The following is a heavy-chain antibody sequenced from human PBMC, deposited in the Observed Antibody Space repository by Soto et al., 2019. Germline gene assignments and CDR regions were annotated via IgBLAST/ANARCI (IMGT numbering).Heavy chain of an antibody. D-gene: IGHD5-12*01. CDR1: GGSFSGYY. CDR2: INHSGST. V-gene: IGHV4-34*01. Sequence: SETLCLTCAGYGGSFSGYYWSWIRQPPGKGLEWIGEINHSGSTNYNPSLKSRVTISVDTPKNQFSLKLSSVTAADTAVYYCARTCRLRYGVIVYYYYGMDVWGQGTTVT. J-gene: IGHJ6*02. CDR3: ARTCRLRYGVIVYYYYGMDV.